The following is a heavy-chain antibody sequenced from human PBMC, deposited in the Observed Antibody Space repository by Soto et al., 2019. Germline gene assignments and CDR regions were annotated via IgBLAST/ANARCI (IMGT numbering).Heavy chain of an antibody. D-gene: IGHD2-15*01. CDR1: GDSISSVNW. Sequence: PSETLSLTCAVSGDSISSVNWWSWVRQSPGQVLEWIGDIYHTGITNYNPSLQSRVTISVDKFKNEFSLNLTSVTAADTAVYYCPRQHRLVVEGMWYDPWGHGTLVTDS. J-gene: IGHJ5*02. CDR2: IYHTGIT. V-gene: IGHV4-4*02. CDR3: PRQHRLVVEGMWYDP.